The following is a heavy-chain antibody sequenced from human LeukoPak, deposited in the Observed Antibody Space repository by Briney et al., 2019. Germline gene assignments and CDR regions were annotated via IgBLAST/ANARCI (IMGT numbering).Heavy chain of an antibody. CDR2: IYPGDSDT. CDR3: ARLGDLYGDYTINDY. D-gene: IGHD4-17*01. J-gene: IGHJ4*02. CDR1: GYSFASSW. V-gene: IGHV5-51*01. Sequence: GESLKISCKGSGYSFASSWIGWVRQMPGKGLEWMGIIYPGDSDTRYSPSFQGQVAISADKSISTAYLHWSSLRASDTAIYFCARLGDLYGDYTINDYWGQGTLVSVSS.